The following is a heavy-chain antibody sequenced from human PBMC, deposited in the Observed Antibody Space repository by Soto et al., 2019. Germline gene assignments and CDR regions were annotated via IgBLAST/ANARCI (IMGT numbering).Heavy chain of an antibody. J-gene: IGHJ4*02. CDR3: ARGPQWLVQPTD. V-gene: IGHV4-59*01. CDR1: GGSINSYY. D-gene: IGHD6-19*01. CDR2: IYYSGST. Sequence: QVQLHESGPGLVKPSETLSLTCSVSGGSINSYYWSWVRQPPGKGLEWIGYIYYSGSTNYNPSLRSRVSVSVDTDKNEFSLQLRSVTAADTAIYYCARGPQWLVQPTDWGQGTLVTVSS.